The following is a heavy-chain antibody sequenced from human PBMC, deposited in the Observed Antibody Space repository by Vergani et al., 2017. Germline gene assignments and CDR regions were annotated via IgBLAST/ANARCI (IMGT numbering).Heavy chain of an antibody. Sequence: QVQLQESGPGLVKPSQTLSLTCTVSGGSISSGSYYWSWIRQPAGKGLDWIGRIYTSGSTNYNPSLKSRVTMSVDTSKNQFSLKLSSVTAADTALYYCARDKRGYCSSTSCYAPFGYWGQGTLVTVSS. CDR1: GGSISSGSYY. D-gene: IGHD2-2*01. J-gene: IGHJ4*02. CDR3: ARDKRGYCSSTSCYAPFGY. V-gene: IGHV4-61*02. CDR2: IYTSGST.